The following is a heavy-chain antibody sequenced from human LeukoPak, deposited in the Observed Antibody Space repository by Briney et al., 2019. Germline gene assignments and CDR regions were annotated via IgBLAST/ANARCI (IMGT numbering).Heavy chain of an antibody. V-gene: IGHV4-59*01. Sequence: SETLALTCTVSGGSISSYYWSWIRQPPGKGLEWVGVLHDSGSANYNPSLKSRVSISADTSKNQFSLDLSSVTAADTAVYYCARGGAYYYDSRGYIPFDYWGQGTLVTVSS. CDR1: GGSISSYY. CDR3: ARGGAYYYDSRGYIPFDY. J-gene: IGHJ4*02. D-gene: IGHD3-22*01. CDR2: LHDSGSA.